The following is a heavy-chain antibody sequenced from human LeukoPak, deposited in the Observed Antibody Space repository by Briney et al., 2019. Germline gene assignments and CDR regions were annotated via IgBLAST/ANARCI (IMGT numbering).Heavy chain of an antibody. Sequence: AETLPLPCTVSGDSISSYYWSGLRQPPGKGREGIGYIYYSGSTNYNPSLKSRVTISVDTSKNQFSLKLSSVPAADTAVYYCARVGNWLYPWGQGTLVTVSS. CDR3: ARVGNWLYP. V-gene: IGHV4-59*13. CDR2: IYYSGST. J-gene: IGHJ5*02. CDR1: GDSISSYY.